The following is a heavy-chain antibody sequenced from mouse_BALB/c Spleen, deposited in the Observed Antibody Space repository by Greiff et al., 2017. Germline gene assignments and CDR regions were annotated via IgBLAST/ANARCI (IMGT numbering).Heavy chain of an antibody. D-gene: IGHD1-1*02. CDR3: AREGAMDYYAMDY. Sequence: EVMLVESGGGLVQPGGSRKLSCAASGFTFSSFGMHWVRQAPEKGLEWVAYISSGSSTIYYADTVKGRFTISRDNPKNTLFLQMTSLRSEDTAMYYCAREGAMDYYAMDYWGQGTSVTVSS. CDR1: GFTFSSFG. J-gene: IGHJ4*01. CDR2: ISSGSSTI. V-gene: IGHV5-17*02.